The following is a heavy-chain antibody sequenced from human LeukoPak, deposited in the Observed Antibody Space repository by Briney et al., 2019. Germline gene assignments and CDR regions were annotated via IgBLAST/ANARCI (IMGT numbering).Heavy chain of an antibody. CDR2: IYYSGST. CDR1: GGSISSYY. V-gene: IGHV4-59*12. J-gene: IGHJ4*02. Sequence: SEALSLTCTVSGGSISSYYWSWIRQPPGKGLEWIGYIYYSGSTNYNPSLKSRVTISVDTSKNQFSLKLSSVTAADTAVYYCAREYCSGGSCYFDYWGQGTLVTVSS. CDR3: AREYCSGGSCYFDY. D-gene: IGHD2-15*01.